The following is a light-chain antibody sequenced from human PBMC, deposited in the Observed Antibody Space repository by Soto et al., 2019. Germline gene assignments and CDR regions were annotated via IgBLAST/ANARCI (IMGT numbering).Light chain of an antibody. J-gene: IGLJ3*02. CDR2: EVS. CDR3: LSYTSANTRV. CDR1: SSDVGGYNY. Sequence: QSALTQPPSASGSPGQSVTISCTGTSSDVGGYNYVSWYQQHPGKAPRVMIYEVSKRPSGVPDRFSGSKSGNTASLTVSGLQAEDEADYYCLSYTSANTRVFGGGTKVTVL. V-gene: IGLV2-8*01.